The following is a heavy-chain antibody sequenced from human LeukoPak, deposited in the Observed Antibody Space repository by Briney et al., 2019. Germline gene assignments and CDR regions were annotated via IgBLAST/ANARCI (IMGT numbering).Heavy chain of an antibody. D-gene: IGHD2-21*01. J-gene: IGHJ4*02. CDR2: IIPIFGTA. CDR3: ARSRPKYCGGDCYSDY. CDR1: GGTFSSYA. Sequence: ASVKVSRKASGGTFSSYAISWVRQAPGQGLEWMGGIIPIFGTANYAQKFQGRVTITADESTSTAYMELSSLRSEDTAVYYCARSRPKYCGGDCYSDYWGQGTLVTVSS. V-gene: IGHV1-69*13.